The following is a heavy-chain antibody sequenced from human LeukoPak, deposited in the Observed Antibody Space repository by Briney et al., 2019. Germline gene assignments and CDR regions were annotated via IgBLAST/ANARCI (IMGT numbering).Heavy chain of an antibody. CDR1: GYSFTSHY. D-gene: IGHD6-19*01. Sequence: ASVKVSCKASGYSFTSHYMHWVRQAPGQGLEWMGLINPSGSSTLYAQKFQGRVTMTRDMSTTTDYMELSSLRPEDTAVYYCAREGGIVVAGTWGRNSYYMDVWGKGTTVTVSS. J-gene: IGHJ6*03. V-gene: IGHV1-46*01. CDR2: INPSGSST. CDR3: AREGGIVVAGTWGRNSYYMDV.